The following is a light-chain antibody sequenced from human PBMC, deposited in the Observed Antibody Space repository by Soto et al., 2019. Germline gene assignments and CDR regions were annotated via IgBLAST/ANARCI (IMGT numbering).Light chain of an antibody. CDR1: PSVSSSY. CDR3: QQYGSSPYT. Sequence: EIVLTQSPGTLSLSPGERATLSCRASPSVSSSYLAWYQQKPGQAPRLLIYGASSRATGIPDRFSGSGSGTDFTLTISRLEPEDFVVYYCQQYGSSPYTFGQGTKLEIK. V-gene: IGKV3-20*01. J-gene: IGKJ2*01. CDR2: GAS.